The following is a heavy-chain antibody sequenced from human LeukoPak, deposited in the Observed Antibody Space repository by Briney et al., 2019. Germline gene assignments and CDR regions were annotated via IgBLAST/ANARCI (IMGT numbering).Heavy chain of an antibody. Sequence: PGGSLRLSCAASGFTFHYYAMTWVRQAPGKGLEWVSYISSSSSTIYYADSVKGRFTISRDNAKNSLYLQMNSLRAEDTAVYYCAKDIVVVPAASDAFDIWGQGTMVTVSS. CDR3: AKDIVVVPAASDAFDI. CDR1: GFTFHYYA. CDR2: ISSSSSTI. J-gene: IGHJ3*02. D-gene: IGHD2-2*01. V-gene: IGHV3-48*01.